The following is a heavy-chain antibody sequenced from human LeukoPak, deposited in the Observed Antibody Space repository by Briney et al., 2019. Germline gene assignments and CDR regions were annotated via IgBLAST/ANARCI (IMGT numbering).Heavy chain of an antibody. V-gene: IGHV5-51*01. CDR2: IYPGDSDT. J-gene: IGHJ3*02. D-gene: IGHD3-22*01. Sequence: GESLKISCKGSGYSFTSYCIGWVRQMPGKGLEWMGIIYPGDSDTRYSPSFQGQVTISADKSISTAYLQWSSLKASDTAMYYCARQMGYYDSSGYYSGAFDIWGQGTMVTVSS. CDR1: GYSFTSYC. CDR3: ARQMGYYDSSGYYSGAFDI.